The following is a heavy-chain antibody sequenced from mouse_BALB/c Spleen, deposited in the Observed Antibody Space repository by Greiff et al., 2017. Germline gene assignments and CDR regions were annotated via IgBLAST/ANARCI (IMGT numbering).Heavy chain of an antibody. CDR1: GYTFTSYW. J-gene: IGHJ3*01. Sequence: QVQLQQSGAELAKPGASVKMSCKASGYTFTSYWMHWVQQRPGQGLEWIGYINPSTGYTEYNQKFKDKATLTADKSSSTAYMQLSSLTSEDSAVYYCARFHYYGSNLFAYWGQGTLVTVSA. V-gene: IGHV1-7*01. CDR3: ARFHYYGSNLFAY. CDR2: INPSTGYT. D-gene: IGHD1-1*01.